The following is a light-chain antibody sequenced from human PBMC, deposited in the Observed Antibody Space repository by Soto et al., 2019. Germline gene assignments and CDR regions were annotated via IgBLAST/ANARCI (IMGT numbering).Light chain of an antibody. CDR3: HQYYTTPIS. V-gene: IGKV4-1*01. J-gene: IGKJ4*01. Sequence: DIVMTQSPDSLAVSLGETASINCKSSQNVLYSSNNQNYLAWYQQKPGQPPKLLIYWASTRESGVPDRFSGSGSGTDFTLTISRLQTEDVAVYFCHQYYTTPISFGGGTKVEIK. CDR1: QNVLYSSNNQNY. CDR2: WAS.